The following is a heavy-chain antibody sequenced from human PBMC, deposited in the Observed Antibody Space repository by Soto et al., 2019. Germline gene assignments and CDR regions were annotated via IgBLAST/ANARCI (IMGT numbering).Heavy chain of an antibody. V-gene: IGHV2-5*02. CDR1: GFSLSTSGVG. D-gene: IGHD3-3*01. CDR3: AHSLVDYDFWSGYYLDV. Sequence: QITLKESGPTLVKPTQTLTLTCTFSGFSLSTSGVGVGWIRQPPGKALEWLALIYWDDDKRYSPSLKSRLTITKDTSKNQVVLTKTNMDPVDPASYYCAHSLVDYDFWSGYYLDVWGKGTTVTVSS. J-gene: IGHJ6*04. CDR2: IYWDDDK.